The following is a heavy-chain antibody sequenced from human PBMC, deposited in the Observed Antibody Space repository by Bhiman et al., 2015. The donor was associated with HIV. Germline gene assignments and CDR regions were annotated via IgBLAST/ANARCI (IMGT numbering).Heavy chain of an antibody. CDR1: GFTFSNYA. CDR2: ISYDGSYK. Sequence: QVQLVESGGGVVQPGRSLRLSCAAFGFTFSNYAIHWVRQAPGKGLEWVALISYDGSYKYYADSVKGRFTISRDNSKNTVFLQMNSLRGEDTAVYYCARDRGGYGDYVTYYYGMGRLGPRDHGHRLL. V-gene: IGHV3-30*04. J-gene: IGHJ6*02. CDR3: ARDRGGYGDYVTYYYGMGR. D-gene: IGHD4-17*01.